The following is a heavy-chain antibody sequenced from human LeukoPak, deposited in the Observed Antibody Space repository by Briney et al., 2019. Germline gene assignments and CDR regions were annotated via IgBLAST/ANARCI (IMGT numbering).Heavy chain of an antibody. J-gene: IGHJ4*02. D-gene: IGHD3-22*01. CDR3: ARVAGGYYYL. CDR2: IYYSGST. V-gene: IGHV4-39*07. CDR1: GGSISSSSYY. Sequence: SETLSLTCTVSGGSISSSSYYWGWIRQPPGKGLEWIGSIYYSGSTYYNPSLKSRVTISVDTSKNQFSLKLSSVTAADTAVYYCARVAGGYYYLWGQGTLVTVSS.